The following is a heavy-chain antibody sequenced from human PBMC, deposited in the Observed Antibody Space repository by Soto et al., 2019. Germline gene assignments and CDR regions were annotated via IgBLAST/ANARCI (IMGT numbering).Heavy chain of an antibody. CDR2: ISGSGGST. Sequence: EMQLLESGGGLVQPGGSLRLSCAASGFTFTSYAMTWVRQAPGKGLEWVSDISGSGGSTYYADSVKGRFTISRNNSKNTLYLQMNSLRAEDTAVYYCAKVASLQGLTVWGQGTLVTVSS. V-gene: IGHV3-23*01. J-gene: IGHJ4*02. CDR1: GFTFTSYA. D-gene: IGHD1-1*01. CDR3: AKVASLQGLTV.